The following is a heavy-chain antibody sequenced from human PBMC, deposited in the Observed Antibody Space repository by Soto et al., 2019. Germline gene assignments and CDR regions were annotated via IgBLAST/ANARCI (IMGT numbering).Heavy chain of an antibody. CDR1: GYTFTSYG. J-gene: IGHJ4*02. Sequence: QVQLVXSXXXXXXXGASVKVSCKASGYTFTSYGISWVRQAPGQGLEWMGWISAYNGNTNYAQKLQGRVTMTTDTSTSTAYMELRSLRSDDTAVYYCARSTGDYGIYWGQGTLVTVSS. V-gene: IGHV1-18*01. CDR2: ISAYNGNT. D-gene: IGHD4-17*01. CDR3: ARSTGDYGIY.